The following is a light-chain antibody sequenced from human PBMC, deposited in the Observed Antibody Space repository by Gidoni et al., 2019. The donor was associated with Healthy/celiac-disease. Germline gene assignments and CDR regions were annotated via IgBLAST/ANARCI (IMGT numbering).Light chain of an antibody. CDR1: QSVSSSY. V-gene: IGKV3-20*01. CDR3: QQYGSSLLT. J-gene: IGKJ4*01. CDR2: GAS. Sequence: EIVLTQSPGTLSWSPGERATLSCRASQSVSSSYLAWYQQKPGQAPRLLIYGASSRATGIPDRFSGSGSGTDFTLTISRLEPEDLAVYYCQQYGSSLLTFGGGTKVEIK.